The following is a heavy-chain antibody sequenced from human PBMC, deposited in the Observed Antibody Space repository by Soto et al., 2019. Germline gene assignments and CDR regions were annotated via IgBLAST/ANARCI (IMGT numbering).Heavy chain of an antibody. CDR3: ASGGTPITL. V-gene: IGHV1-18*01. CDR1: GYTFTSYD. CDR2: MRTHNGNT. D-gene: IGHD1-1*01. Sequence: QVQLVQSGAEVKKPGASVKVSCKASGYTFTSYDISWVRQAPGQGLEWMGWMRTHNGNTNYAQKLQGRVTMTTDTSPRTAYMALRSLRSDDTAVYSCASGGTPITLWGQGTLVTVSS. J-gene: IGHJ4*02.